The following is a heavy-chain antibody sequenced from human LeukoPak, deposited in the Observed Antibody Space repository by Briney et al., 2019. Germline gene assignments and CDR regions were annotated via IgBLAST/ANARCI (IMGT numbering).Heavy chain of an antibody. CDR1: GGSISSYY. V-gene: IGHV4-59*01. CDR2: IYYSGST. D-gene: IGHD1-1*01. Sequence: SETLSPTCTVSGGSISSYYWSWIRQPPGKGLEWIGYIYYSGSTNYNPSLKSRVTISVDTSKNQFSLKLSSVTAADTAVYYCARASPRTTGTLFDPWGQGTLVTVSS. CDR3: ARASPRTTGTLFDP. J-gene: IGHJ5*02.